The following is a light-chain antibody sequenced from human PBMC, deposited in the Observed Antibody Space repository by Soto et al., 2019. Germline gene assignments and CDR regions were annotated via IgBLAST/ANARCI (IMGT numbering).Light chain of an antibody. CDR1: SGHSSFA. CDR2: VNSDGSH. V-gene: IGLV4-69*01. J-gene: IGLJ3*02. CDR3: QTWDNGIWV. Sequence: QPVLTQSPSASASLGASVKLTCTLSSGHSSFAIAWHQQQPEKGPRFLMKVNSDGSHNKGDGIPDRFSGSSSGAERYLTISSLQSEDEADYYCQTWDNGIWVFGAGTKLTVL.